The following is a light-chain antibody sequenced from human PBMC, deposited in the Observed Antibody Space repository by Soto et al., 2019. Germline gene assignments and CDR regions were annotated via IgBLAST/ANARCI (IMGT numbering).Light chain of an antibody. V-gene: IGLV2-11*01. CDR1: SSDVGGFNY. Sequence: QSVLTQPRSVSGSPGQSVTISCTGTSSDVGGFNYVSWYQQYPGKAPKLMIYDVSKRPSGVPDRFSGFKSDNTASLTISGLQAEDEADYYCCSYAGRYTYVFGTGTKVTVL. J-gene: IGLJ1*01. CDR2: DVS. CDR3: CSYAGRYTYV.